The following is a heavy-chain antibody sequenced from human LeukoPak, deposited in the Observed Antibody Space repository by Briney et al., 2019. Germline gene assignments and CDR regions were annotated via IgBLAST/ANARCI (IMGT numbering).Heavy chain of an antibody. Sequence: GGSLRLSCAVSGFIFSDYGFHWVRQAPGKGLEWVANIKQDGSEKYYVDSVKGRFTISRDNAKNSLYLQMNSLRAEDTAVYYCARDQFMVRGVINLYYYYMDVWGKGTTVTVSS. V-gene: IGHV3-7*01. J-gene: IGHJ6*03. D-gene: IGHD3-10*01. CDR2: IKQDGSEK. CDR1: GFIFSDYG. CDR3: ARDQFMVRGVINLYYYYMDV.